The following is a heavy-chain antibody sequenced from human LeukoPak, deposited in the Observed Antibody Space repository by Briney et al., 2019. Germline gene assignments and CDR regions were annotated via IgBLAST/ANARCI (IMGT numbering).Heavy chain of an antibody. Sequence: SETLSLTCTVSGDSISSSYWGWIRQPPGKGLEWIGSIYYSGSTYYNPSLKSRVTISVDTSKNQFSLKLSSVTAADTAVYYCASHQLRFLEWFPNWFDPWGQGTLVTVSS. J-gene: IGHJ5*02. CDR3: ASHQLRFLEWFPNWFDP. CDR2: IYYSGST. V-gene: IGHV4-39*01. D-gene: IGHD3-3*01. CDR1: GDSISSSY.